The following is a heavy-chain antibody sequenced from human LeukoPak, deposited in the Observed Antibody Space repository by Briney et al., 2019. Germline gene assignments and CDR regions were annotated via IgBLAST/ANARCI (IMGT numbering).Heavy chain of an antibody. J-gene: IGHJ4*02. Sequence: GGSLRLSCAASGFTFSRYSLNWVRQAPGKGLEWVSSISSTSYYIYYVDSVKGRFTISRDNAKNSLYLQMNSLRADDTAVYYCVTYHDTLTRNYVDYWGQGTLVTVSS. D-gene: IGHD3-9*01. V-gene: IGHV3-21*01. CDR3: VTYHDTLTRNYVDY. CDR2: ISSTSYYI. CDR1: GFTFSRYS.